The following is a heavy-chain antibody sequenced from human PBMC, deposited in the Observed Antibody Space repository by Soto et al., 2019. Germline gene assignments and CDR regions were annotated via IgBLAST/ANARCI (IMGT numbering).Heavy chain of an antibody. CDR2: IWYDGSNK. CDR3: ARKPGSWSYYFDY. D-gene: IGHD6-13*01. Sequence: GGSLRLSCAASGFTFSSYGMHWVRQAPGKGLEWVAVIWYDGSNKYYADSVRGRFTISRDNSKNTLYLQMNSLRAEDTAVYYCARKPGSWSYYFDYWGQGTLVTVSS. J-gene: IGHJ4*02. CDR1: GFTFSSYG. V-gene: IGHV3-33*01.